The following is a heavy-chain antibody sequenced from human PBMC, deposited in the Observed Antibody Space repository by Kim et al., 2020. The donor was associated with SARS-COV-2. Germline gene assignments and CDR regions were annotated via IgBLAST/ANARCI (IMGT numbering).Heavy chain of an antibody. CDR3: ARGRYSSSWYGGSGWFDP. Sequence: SETLSLTCAVYGWSFSGYYWSWIRQPPGKGLEWIGEINHSGSTNYNPSLKSRVTISVDTSKNQFSLKLSSVTAADTAVYYCARGRYSSSWYGGSGWFDPWGQGTLVTGSS. D-gene: IGHD6-13*01. CDR2: INHSGST. V-gene: IGHV4-34*01. J-gene: IGHJ5*02. CDR1: GWSFSGYY.